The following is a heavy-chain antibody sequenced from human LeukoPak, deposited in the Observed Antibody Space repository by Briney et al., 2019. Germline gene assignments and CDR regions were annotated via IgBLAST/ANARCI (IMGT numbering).Heavy chain of an antibody. CDR1: GFTFSSYS. CDR3: ARGGGGAVVPAAIYYYYYMDV. CDR2: IKQDGGEK. Sequence: GGSLRLSCAASGFTFSSYSMNWVRQAPGLGLEWVANIKQDGGEKYYVDSVKGRFTISRDNAKNSLYLQMNSLRAEDTAVYYCARGGGGAVVPAAIYYYYYMDVWGKGTTVTVSS. V-gene: IGHV3-7*01. D-gene: IGHD2-2*02. J-gene: IGHJ6*03.